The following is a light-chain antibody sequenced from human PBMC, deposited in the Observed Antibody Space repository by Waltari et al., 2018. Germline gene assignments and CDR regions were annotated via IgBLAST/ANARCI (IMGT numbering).Light chain of an antibody. CDR2: GAN. CDR3: CSYLGSNTWV. J-gene: IGLJ2*01. CDR1: SRGVGNSDL. Sequence: QSALTQPASVSGSPGQSITISCPGTSRGVGNSDLVSWYQHHPGRAPKLIIYGANERPSGVSNRFSGSKSGIAASLTISGLQAEDEADYYCCSYLGSNTWVFGGGTKLTVL. V-gene: IGLV2-23*01.